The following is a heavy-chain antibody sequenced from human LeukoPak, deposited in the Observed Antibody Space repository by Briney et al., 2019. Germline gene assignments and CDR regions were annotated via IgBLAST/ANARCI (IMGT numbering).Heavy chain of an antibody. CDR1: GYTFTSYD. J-gene: IGHJ6*02. CDR3: ARPQYSSGWWGGNYYYYGMDV. D-gene: IGHD6-19*01. Sequence: ASVKVSCKASGYTFTSYDIHWVRQATGQGLEWMGWMNPNSGNTGYAQKFQGRVTMTRNTSISTAYMELSSLRSEDTAVYYCARPQYSSGWWGGNYYYYGMDVWGQGTTVTVSS. CDR2: MNPNSGNT. V-gene: IGHV1-8*01.